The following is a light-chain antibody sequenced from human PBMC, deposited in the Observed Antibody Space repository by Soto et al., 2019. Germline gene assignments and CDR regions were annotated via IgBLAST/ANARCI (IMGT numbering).Light chain of an antibody. CDR1: QSVTTN. CDR2: GAS. Sequence: EIVMTQSPATLSVSPGERVTLSCRASQSVTTNLAWYQQKPGQAPRLLIYGASTRATGIPARFSGSGSGTEFTLTISSLQSEDFAIYYCQQYDSSRTFGQGTKVDIK. V-gene: IGKV3-15*01. J-gene: IGKJ1*01. CDR3: QQYDSSRT.